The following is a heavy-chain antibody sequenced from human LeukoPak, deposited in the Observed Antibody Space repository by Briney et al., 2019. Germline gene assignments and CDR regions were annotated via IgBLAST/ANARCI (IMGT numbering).Heavy chain of an antibody. Sequence: GGSLRLSCAASGFTVSSNYMSWVRQAPGKGLEWVSVIYSVGSTYYADSVKGRFTISRDNSKNMLYLQMNSLRAEDTAVYYCAGRTAAQDYYMDVWGKGTTVTISS. V-gene: IGHV3-53*01. D-gene: IGHD5-18*01. J-gene: IGHJ6*03. CDR1: GFTVSSNY. CDR3: AGRTAAQDYYMDV. CDR2: IYSVGST.